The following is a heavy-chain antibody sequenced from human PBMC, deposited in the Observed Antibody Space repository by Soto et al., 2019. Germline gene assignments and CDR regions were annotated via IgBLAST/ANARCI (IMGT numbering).Heavy chain of an antibody. Sequence: PGGSLRLSCAVSGFTFSSHAMSWVRQAPGKGLECVSSITGSGDSTYYADSVKGRFTISRDKSKSTLYLQMNSLRAEDTAVYYCAIELFYYYVGSGYYYVPYYFDYWGKGTLVTVSS. V-gene: IGHV3-23*01. CDR3: AIELFYYYVGSGYYYVPYYFDY. D-gene: IGHD3-22*01. J-gene: IGHJ4*02. CDR2: ITGSGDST. CDR1: GFTFSSHA.